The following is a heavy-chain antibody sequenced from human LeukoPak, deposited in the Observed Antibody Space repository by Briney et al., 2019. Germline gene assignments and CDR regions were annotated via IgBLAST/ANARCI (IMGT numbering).Heavy chain of an antibody. CDR2: IYYSGST. CDR1: GGSISSYY. J-gene: IGHJ6*03. D-gene: IGHD6-19*01. CDR3: SATSGGWYATRVGPNYYYYYYMDV. Sequence: SETLSLTCTVSGGSISSYYWSWIRQPPGKGLEWIGYIYYSGSTNYNPSLKSRVTISVDTSKNQFSLKLSSVTAADTAVYYSSATSGGWYATRVGPNYYYYYYMDVWGKGTTVTVSS. V-gene: IGHV4-59*01.